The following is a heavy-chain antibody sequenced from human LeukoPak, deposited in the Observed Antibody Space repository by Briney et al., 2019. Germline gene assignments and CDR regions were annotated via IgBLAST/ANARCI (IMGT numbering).Heavy chain of an antibody. CDR1: GGSISSYY. CDR2: IYYSGST. CDR3: ARGPATVPGNWFDP. Sequence: SETLSLTCTVSGGSISSYYWSWIRQPPGKGLEWIGYIYYSGSTNYNPSLKSRVTISVDTSKNQFSLKLSSVTAADTAVYYCARGPATVPGNWFDPWGQGTLVTVSS. D-gene: IGHD4-11*01. J-gene: IGHJ5*02. V-gene: IGHV4-59*01.